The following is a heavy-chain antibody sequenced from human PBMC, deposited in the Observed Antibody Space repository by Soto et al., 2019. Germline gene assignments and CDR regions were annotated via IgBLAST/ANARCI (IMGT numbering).Heavy chain of an antibody. J-gene: IGHJ6*02. Sequence: VQLVQSGDEVKKPGSSVKVSCKASGGTFCSYAISWVRQAPGQGLEWMGGIIPIFGTGNYAQKFQGRVTITADESTSTAYMELSSLRSEDTAVYYCAREAISSSYYYYYGMDVWGQGTTVTVSS. CDR3: AREAISSSYYYYYGMDV. CDR2: IIPIFGTG. CDR1: GGTFCSYA. D-gene: IGHD6-6*01. V-gene: IGHV1-69*01.